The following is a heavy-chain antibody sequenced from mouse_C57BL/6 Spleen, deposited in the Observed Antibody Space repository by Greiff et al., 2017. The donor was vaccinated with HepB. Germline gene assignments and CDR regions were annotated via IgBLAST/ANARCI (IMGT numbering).Heavy chain of an antibody. D-gene: IGHD2-3*01. V-gene: IGHV1-74*01. CDR3: AMGEGIYDGYYDAMDY. J-gene: IGHJ4*01. CDR1: GYTFTSYW. CDR2: IHPSDSDT. Sequence: VQLQQSGAELVKPGASVKVSCKASGYTFTSYWMHWVKQRPGQGLEWIGRIHPSDSDTNYNQKFKGKATLTVDKSSSTAYMQLSSLTSEDSAVYYCAMGEGIYDGYYDAMDYWGQGTSVTVSS.